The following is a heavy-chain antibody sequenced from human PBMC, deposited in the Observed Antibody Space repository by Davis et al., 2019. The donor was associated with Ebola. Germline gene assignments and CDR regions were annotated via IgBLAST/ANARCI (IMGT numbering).Heavy chain of an antibody. D-gene: IGHD3-3*01. CDR1: GGSISSYY. J-gene: IGHJ6*02. CDR2: IYYSGST. V-gene: IGHV4-59*08. CDR3: ARRSYDFWKGFYYYGMDV. Sequence: SETLSLTCTVPGGSISSYYWSWIRQLPGKGLEWIGYIYYSGSTNYNPSLKSRVTISVDTSKNQFSLKLSSVTAADTAVYYCARRSYDFWKGFYYYGMDVWGQGTTVTVSS.